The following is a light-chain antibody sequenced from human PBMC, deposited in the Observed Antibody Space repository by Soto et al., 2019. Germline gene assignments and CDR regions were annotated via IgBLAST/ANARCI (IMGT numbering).Light chain of an antibody. CDR3: QQTYSSPYT. V-gene: IGKV1-39*01. CDR1: QSVGAF. J-gene: IGKJ2*01. CDR2: AAS. Sequence: DIQMTQSPSSLSASVGDRVTITCRASQSVGAFLSWFQQKPGKAPNLLLYAASTLRSGVPSRISGSGSGEDFTLTISSVLPEDFGTYPCQQTYSSPYTFGQGTKVEI.